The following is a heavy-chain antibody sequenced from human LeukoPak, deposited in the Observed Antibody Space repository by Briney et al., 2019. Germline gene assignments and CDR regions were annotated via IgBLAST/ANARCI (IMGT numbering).Heavy chain of an antibody. CDR2: IYYSGST. V-gene: IGHV4-59*01. CDR3: ARGRSGHGGLDY. Sequence: SETLSLTCTVSGGSISNYYWNWIRQPPGKGLEWIGYIYYSGSTAYNPSLKGRLTISLDTSKNQFSLKLNSVTAADTAVYYCARGRSGHGGLDYWGQGTLVTVSS. J-gene: IGHJ4*02. CDR1: GGSISNYY. D-gene: IGHD3-10*01.